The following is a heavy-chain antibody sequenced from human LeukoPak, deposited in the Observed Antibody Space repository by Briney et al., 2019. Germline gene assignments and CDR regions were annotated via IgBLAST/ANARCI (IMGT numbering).Heavy chain of an antibody. CDR3: AKGFLGSYYWFGYFQH. CDR1: GFTFSSYA. J-gene: IGHJ1*01. Sequence: GGSLRLSCAASGFTFSSYAMHWVRQAPGKGLEWVAVISHDGSNKYYADSVKGRFTISRDNSKNTLYLQMNSLRAEDTAVYYCAKGFLGSYYWFGYFQHWGQGTLVTVSS. CDR2: ISHDGSNK. V-gene: IGHV3-30-3*01. D-gene: IGHD1-26*01.